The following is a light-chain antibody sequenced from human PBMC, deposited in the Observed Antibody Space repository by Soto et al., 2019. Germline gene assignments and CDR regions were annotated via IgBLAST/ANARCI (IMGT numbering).Light chain of an antibody. CDR2: EVS. CDR1: SSDIGGYNY. CDR3: CSYASSSTVV. V-gene: IGLV2-14*01. Sequence: QSVLTQPASVSGSPGQSITISCTGTSSDIGGYNYVSWYQQHPGKAPKLMIYEVSNRPSGISNRFSASKSGNTASLTISGLQAEDEGDYYCCSYASSSTVVFGGGTKVTVL. J-gene: IGLJ2*01.